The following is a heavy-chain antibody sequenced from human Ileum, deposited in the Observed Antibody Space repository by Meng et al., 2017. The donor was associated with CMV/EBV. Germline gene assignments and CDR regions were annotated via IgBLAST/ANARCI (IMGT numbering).Heavy chain of an antibody. CDR3: ARAGSTSGIDY. CDR2: IYYSGGT. Sequence: SETLCLPGTVSGGPLSSYYWRWIRQPPGKGLEGIGYIYYSGGTNYTPSLKSRVTISVDTSKNQFSLNLSSVTAADTAVYYCARAGSTSGIDYWGQGTLVTVSS. D-gene: IGHD6-6*01. V-gene: IGHV4-59*01. J-gene: IGHJ4*02. CDR1: GGPLSSYY.